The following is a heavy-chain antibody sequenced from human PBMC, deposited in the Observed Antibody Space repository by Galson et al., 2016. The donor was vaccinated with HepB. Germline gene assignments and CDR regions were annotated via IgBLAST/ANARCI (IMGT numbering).Heavy chain of an antibody. V-gene: IGHV3-30-3*01. Sequence: SLRLSCAASGFTFSSYVMHWFRQAPGKGLEWVAIILYDGSNKYYADSVKGRFTISRDNSKNTLYLQMNGLRAEDTAVYYCARTSDHVYYGMDVWGQGTTVTVSS. CDR2: ILYDGSNK. CDR3: ARTSDHVYYGMDV. CDR1: GFTFSSYV. J-gene: IGHJ6*02. D-gene: IGHD1-14*01.